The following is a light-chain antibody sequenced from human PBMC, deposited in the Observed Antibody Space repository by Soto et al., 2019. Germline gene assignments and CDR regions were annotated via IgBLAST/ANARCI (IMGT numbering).Light chain of an antibody. CDR1: SSDVGNYKY. J-gene: IGLJ1*01. CDR2: EVS. CDR3: FSYTSSGTYV. V-gene: IGLV2-14*01. Sequence: QSVLTQPASVSGSPGQSITLSCTGTSSDVGNYKYVSWYQQHPGKAPKLMIYEVSNRPSGVSNRFSGSKSGNTASLTISGRQAEDETDYYCFSYTSSGTYVFGTGTKLTVL.